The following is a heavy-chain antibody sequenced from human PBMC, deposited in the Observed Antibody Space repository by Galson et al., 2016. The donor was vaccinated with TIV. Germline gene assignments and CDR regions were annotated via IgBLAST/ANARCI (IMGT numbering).Heavy chain of an antibody. D-gene: IGHD6-6*01. J-gene: IGHJ4*02. CDR2: IYYTGIA. V-gene: IGHV4-39*07. Sequence: ETLSLTCTVSGGSVSHTSYYWGWIRQPPGKGLEWIGTIYYTGIAFYNPSLESRVTISVDTSKNQFSLKLSSVSAADTAVYYCARTTGAGVAARVLFDFWGLGTLVTVSS. CDR1: GGSVSHTSYY. CDR3: ARTTGAGVAARVLFDF.